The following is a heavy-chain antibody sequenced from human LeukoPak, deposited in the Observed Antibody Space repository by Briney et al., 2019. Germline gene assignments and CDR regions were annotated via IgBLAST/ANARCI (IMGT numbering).Heavy chain of an antibody. Sequence: SGGSLRLSCAASGFTFSSYSMNWVRQAPGKGLEWVSYISSSSSTIYYADSVKGRFTISRDNAKNSLYLQMNSLSAEDTAVYYCGGESNPWNDRPYFDHWGQGTLVTVSS. J-gene: IGHJ4*02. CDR1: GFTFSSYS. CDR3: GGESNPWNDRPYFDH. V-gene: IGHV3-48*01. CDR2: ISSSSSTI. D-gene: IGHD1-1*01.